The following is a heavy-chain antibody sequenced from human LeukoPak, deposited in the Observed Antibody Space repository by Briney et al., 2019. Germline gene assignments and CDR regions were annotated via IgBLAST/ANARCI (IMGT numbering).Heavy chain of an antibody. CDR3: ARPIYGDSSSWYRAFDI. Sequence: GGSLRLSCAASGFIFRNYWMSWVRQAPGKGLEWVSSISSSSSYIYYADSVKGRFTISRDNAKNSLYLQMNSLRAEDTAVYYCARPIYGDSSSWYRAFDIWGQGTMVTVSS. J-gene: IGHJ3*02. CDR1: GFIFRNYW. CDR2: ISSSSSYI. V-gene: IGHV3-21*01. D-gene: IGHD6-13*01.